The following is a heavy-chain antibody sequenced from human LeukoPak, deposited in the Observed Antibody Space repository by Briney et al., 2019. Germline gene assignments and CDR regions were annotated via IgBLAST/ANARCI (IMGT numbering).Heavy chain of an antibody. D-gene: IGHD6-19*01. Sequence: PSETLSLTCTVSGGSISSYYWSWIRQPPGKGLEWIGYIYYSGSTNYNPSLKSRVTISVDTSKNQFSLKLSSVTAADTAVYYCARSVSGWYTTYYFDYWGQGTLVTVSS. CDR3: ARSVSGWYTTYYFDY. V-gene: IGHV4-59*12. CDR2: IYYSGST. CDR1: GGSISSYY. J-gene: IGHJ4*02.